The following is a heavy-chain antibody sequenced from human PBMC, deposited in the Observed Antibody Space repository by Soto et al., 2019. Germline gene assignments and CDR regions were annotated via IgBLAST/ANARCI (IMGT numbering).Heavy chain of an antibody. V-gene: IGHV1-2*04. J-gene: IGHJ4*02. CDR2: INPNSGGT. CDR1: GYTFTGYY. D-gene: IGHD3-22*01. CDR3: ATSRGYNYGARVNYYDSSGFAAFDY. Sequence: QVQLVQSGAEVKKPGASVKVSCKASGYTFTGYYMHWVRQAPGQGLEWMGWINPNSGGTNYAQKFQGWVTMTRDTSISTAYMELSRLRSDATAVYFCATSRGYNYGARVNYYDSSGFAAFDYWGQGTLVTVSS.